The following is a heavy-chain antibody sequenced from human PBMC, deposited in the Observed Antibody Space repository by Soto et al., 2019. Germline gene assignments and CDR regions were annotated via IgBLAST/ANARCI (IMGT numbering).Heavy chain of an antibody. D-gene: IGHD1-26*01. Sequence: VGSLSLSCAASGFTFSSYPMVWVRQAPGKGLESISSISGSGTSYYADSVKGRFTISRDNSENTLYLQMNSLRAEDTAVYYCAKVITTDISYWYGMDVWGQGTTVTVSS. V-gene: IGHV3-23*01. CDR3: AKVITTDISYWYGMDV. CDR2: ISGSGTS. CDR1: GFTFSSYP. J-gene: IGHJ6*02.